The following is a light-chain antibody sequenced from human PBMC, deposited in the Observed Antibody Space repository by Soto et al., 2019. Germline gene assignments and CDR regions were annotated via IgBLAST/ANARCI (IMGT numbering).Light chain of an antibody. CDR2: KAS. CDR1: QSISSW. CDR3: QQYDRQWT. V-gene: IGKV1-5*03. Sequence: DTPITKSPSSLSASLQDTVTITVRASQSISSWLAWYQQKPGRAPKLLIYKASTLEGGVPSRFSGSGSGTDFTLTISSLQPDDFATYYCQQYDRQWTFGQGTKV. J-gene: IGKJ1*01.